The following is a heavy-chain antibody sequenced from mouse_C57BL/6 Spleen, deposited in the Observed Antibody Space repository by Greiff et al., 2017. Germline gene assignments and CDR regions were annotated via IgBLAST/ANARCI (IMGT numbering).Heavy chain of an antibody. J-gene: IGHJ1*03. D-gene: IGHD1-1*01. CDR3: ARENYGSLWYFDV. CDR1: GYAFSSSW. Sequence: VKLQQSGPELVKPGASGKISCKASGYAFSSSWLNWVKQRPGKGLEWIGRIYPGDGDTNYNGKFKGKATLTADKSSRTAYMQLSSLTSEDSAVYFCARENYGSLWYFDVWGTGTTVTVSS. CDR2: IYPGDGDT. V-gene: IGHV1-82*01.